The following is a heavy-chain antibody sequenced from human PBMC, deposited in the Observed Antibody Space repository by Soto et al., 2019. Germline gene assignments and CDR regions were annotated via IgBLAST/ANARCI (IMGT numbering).Heavy chain of an antibody. J-gene: IGHJ5*02. D-gene: IGHD6-6*01. CDR3: ARTYSSSSGYNWFDP. CDR2: INHSGST. V-gene: IGHV4-34*01. CDR1: GGSFSGYY. Sequence: SETLSLTCAVYGGSFSGYYWSWIRQPPGKGLEWIGEINHSGSTNYNPSLKSRVTISVDTSKNQFSLKLSSVTAADTAVYYCARTYSSSSGYNWFDPWGQGTLVTVSS.